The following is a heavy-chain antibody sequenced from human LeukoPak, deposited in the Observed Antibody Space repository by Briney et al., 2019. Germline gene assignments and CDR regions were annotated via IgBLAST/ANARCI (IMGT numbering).Heavy chain of an antibody. V-gene: IGHV3-64D*09. CDR1: GFTLSRYA. D-gene: IGHD5-18*01. CDR3: VKARGIQLWLPGDY. Sequence: GGSLRLSCSASGFTLSRYAMHWVRQAPGKGLEYVSAISSNGGSTYYGDSVKSRFTISRDNTKNTLYLQLSSLRAEDTAVYYCVKARGIQLWLPGDYWGQGTLVTVSS. J-gene: IGHJ4*02. CDR2: ISSNGGST.